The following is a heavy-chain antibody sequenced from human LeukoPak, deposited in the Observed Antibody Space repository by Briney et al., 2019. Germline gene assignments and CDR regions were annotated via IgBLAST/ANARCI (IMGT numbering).Heavy chain of an antibody. D-gene: IGHD6-6*01. CDR2: INPNNGAT. CDR1: GYTFTDYY. Sequence: ASVKVSCKASGYTFTDYYMHWVRQAPGQGLEWMGWINPNNGATNYAEKFQGRVTMTRDTSISTAYMEVSSLRSDDTAVYYCARVQYSSSPRGPFDDWRQGTLVTVSS. V-gene: IGHV1-2*02. CDR3: ARVQYSSSPRGPFDD. J-gene: IGHJ4*02.